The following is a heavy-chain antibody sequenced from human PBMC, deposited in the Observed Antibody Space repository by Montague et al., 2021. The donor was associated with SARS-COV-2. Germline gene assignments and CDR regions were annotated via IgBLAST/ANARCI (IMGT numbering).Heavy chain of an antibody. D-gene: IGHD6-19*01. CDR2: ISAYNGNT. CDR1: GYTFTSYG. CDR3: ATDSSGWPLYYYYYGMDV. Sequence: SVKVSCKASGYTFTSYGISWVRQAPGQGLEWMGWISAYNGNTNYAQKPQGRVTMTTDTSTSTAYMELRSLRSDDTAVYYCATDSSGWPLYYYYYGMDVWGQGTTVTVSS. J-gene: IGHJ6*02. V-gene: IGHV1-18*01.